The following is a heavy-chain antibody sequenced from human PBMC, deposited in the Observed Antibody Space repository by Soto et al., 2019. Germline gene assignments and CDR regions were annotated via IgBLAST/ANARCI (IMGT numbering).Heavy chain of an antibody. D-gene: IGHD6-13*01. Sequence: EVQLEESGGGLVQPGGSLRLSCAASGFTLSSFYMHWLRQSPGKGLVWVSRINGDGSSTIYADSVKGRFTISRDNAKNTVYLQMNSLRVDDTAVYYCARGPGSISAAEDHWGQGTLVTVSS. CDR2: INGDGSST. CDR3: ARGPGSISAAEDH. V-gene: IGHV3-74*01. CDR1: GFTLSSFY. J-gene: IGHJ4*02.